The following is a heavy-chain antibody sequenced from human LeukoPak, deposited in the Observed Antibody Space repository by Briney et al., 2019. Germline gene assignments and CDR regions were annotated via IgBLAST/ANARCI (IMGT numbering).Heavy chain of an antibody. D-gene: IGHD2-8*02. CDR2: IRYDGSYK. CDR1: GFTFSSYG. J-gene: IGHJ6*03. CDR3: TKDSSTGPDYYYYRDV. Sequence: GRSLRLSCAASGFTFSSYGMHWVRQAPGKGLEWVAFIRYDGSYKNYADSVKGRFTISRDISKSTLYIQMNSLRAADTAVYYCTKDSSTGPDYYYYRDVWGKGTTVTVSS. V-gene: IGHV3-30*02.